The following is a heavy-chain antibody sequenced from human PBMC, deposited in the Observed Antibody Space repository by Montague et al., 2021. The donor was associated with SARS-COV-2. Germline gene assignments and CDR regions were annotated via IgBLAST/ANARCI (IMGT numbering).Heavy chain of an antibody. CDR1: GGSISSTSYF. J-gene: IGHJ5*02. D-gene: IGHD2-21*01. CDR3: ARRIKYFVLVPSAVGWFDP. CDR2: IYYSGYT. V-gene: IGHV4-39*01. Sequence: SETLSLTCSVSGGSISSTSYFWGWIRQPPGKGLEWIGSIYYSGYTDYNPSLKSRVALSVDTSKNQFSLRLTSVTAADTAVYYCARRIKYFVLVPSAVGWFDPWGQGTLVSVSS.